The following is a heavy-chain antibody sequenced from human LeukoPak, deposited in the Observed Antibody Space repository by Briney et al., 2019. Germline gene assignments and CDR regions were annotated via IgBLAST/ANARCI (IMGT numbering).Heavy chain of an antibody. CDR1: GFTVSSNY. J-gene: IGHJ4*02. V-gene: IGHV3-53*05. CDR2: IYSGGST. CDR3: AKDQWRRSGGSFSDY. Sequence: PGGSLRLSCAASGFTVSSNYMSWVRQAPGKGLEWVSVIYSGGSTYYADSVKGRFTISRDNSKNTLYLQMNSLRAEDTAVYYCAKDQWRRSGGSFSDYWGQGTLVTVSS. D-gene: IGHD2-15*01.